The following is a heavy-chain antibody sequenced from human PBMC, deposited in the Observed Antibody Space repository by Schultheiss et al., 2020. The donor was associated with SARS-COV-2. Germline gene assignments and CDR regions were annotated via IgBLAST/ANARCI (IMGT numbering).Heavy chain of an antibody. J-gene: IGHJ4*02. CDR3: ARRYCSGGSCYQDY. Sequence: SETLSLTCTVSGGSISTYYWSWIRQPPGKGLEWIGYMYYNGSAYYNPSLKSRVTVSVDRSKNQFSLKLSSVTAADTAVYYCARRYCSGGSCYQDYWGQGTLVTVSS. V-gene: IGHV4-59*08. D-gene: IGHD2-15*01. CDR1: GGSISTYY. CDR2: MYYNGSA.